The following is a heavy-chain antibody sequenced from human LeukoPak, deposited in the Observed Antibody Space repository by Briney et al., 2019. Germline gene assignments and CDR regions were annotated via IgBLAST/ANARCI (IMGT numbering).Heavy chain of an antibody. CDR3: ARQYPTKLSGWYTQFDY. J-gene: IGHJ4*02. Sequence: PSETLSLTCTVSGGSISSSSYYWGWIRQPPGKGLEWIGNIYYSGSTYYNPSLKSRVTISVDTSKNQFSLKLSSVTAADTAVYYCARQYPTKLSGWYTQFDYWGQGTLVTVSS. D-gene: IGHD6-19*01. V-gene: IGHV4-39*01. CDR2: IYYSGST. CDR1: GGSISSSSYY.